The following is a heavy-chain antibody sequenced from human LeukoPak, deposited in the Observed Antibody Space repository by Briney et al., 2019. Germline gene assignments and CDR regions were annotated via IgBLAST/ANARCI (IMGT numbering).Heavy chain of an antibody. CDR2: IIPIFGIV. CDR1: GGTLSSYA. CDR3: ARADSSGYSLDENFDY. Sequence: GASVKVSCKASGGTLSSYAINWVRQAPGQGLEWIGRIIPIFGIVNYAQNFQGRVTITADKSTNTAYMELSSPRSEDTAFYYCARADSSGYSLDENFDYWGQGTLVTVSS. D-gene: IGHD3-22*01. V-gene: IGHV1-69*04. J-gene: IGHJ4*02.